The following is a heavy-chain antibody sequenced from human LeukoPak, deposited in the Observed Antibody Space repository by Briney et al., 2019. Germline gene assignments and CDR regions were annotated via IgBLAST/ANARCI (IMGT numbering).Heavy chain of an antibody. D-gene: IGHD1-14*01. CDR3: ARGPVFFDY. CDR1: GGSISSGSYY. J-gene: IGHJ4*02. V-gene: IGHV4-61*02. Sequence: PSETLSLTCTVSGGSISSGSYYWSWIRQPAGKGLEWIGRIYTSGSTNYNPSLKSRVNISVDTSKNQFSLKLSSVTAADTAVYYCARGPVFFDYWGQGTLVTVSS. CDR2: IYTSGST.